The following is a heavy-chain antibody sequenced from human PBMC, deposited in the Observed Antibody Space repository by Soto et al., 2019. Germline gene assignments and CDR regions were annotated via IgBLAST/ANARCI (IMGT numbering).Heavy chain of an antibody. Sequence: GGSLRLSCAASGFTFSDYYMSWIRQAPGKGLEWVSYISSSGSTIYYADSVKGRFTISRDNAKNSLYLQMNSLRAEDTAVYYCASYEMWDIVVVVAATRAFDIWGQGTMVTVSS. D-gene: IGHD2-15*01. CDR2: ISSSGSTI. J-gene: IGHJ3*02. CDR3: ASYEMWDIVVVVAATRAFDI. V-gene: IGHV3-11*01. CDR1: GFTFSDYY.